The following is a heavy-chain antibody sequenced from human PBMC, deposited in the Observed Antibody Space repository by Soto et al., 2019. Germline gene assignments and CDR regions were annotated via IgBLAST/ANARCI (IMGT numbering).Heavy chain of an antibody. V-gene: IGHV4-34*01. CDR2: INHSGST. D-gene: IGHD3-10*01. J-gene: IGHJ5*02. Sequence: SETLSLTCAVYGGSFSCYYWSWIRQPPGKGLEWIGEINHSGSTNYNPSLKSRVTISVDTSKNQFSLKLSSVTAADTAVYYCAREGHRTYYYGSGSYYNHWFDPWGQGTLVTVSS. CDR3: AREGHRTYYYGSGSYYNHWFDP. CDR1: GGSFSCYY.